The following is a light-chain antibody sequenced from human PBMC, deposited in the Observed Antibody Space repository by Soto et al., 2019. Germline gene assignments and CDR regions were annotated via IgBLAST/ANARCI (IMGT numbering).Light chain of an antibody. CDR1: QGISSY. CDR3: KQYYSYPPL. Sequence: AIRMTQSPSSFSASTGDRVTITCRASQGISSYLAWYQQKPGKAPKLLIYAASTLQSGVPSRFSGSGSGTDFTLTISCLQSEDFATYYCKQYYSYPPLFGPGTKVDIK. V-gene: IGKV1-8*01. CDR2: AAS. J-gene: IGKJ3*01.